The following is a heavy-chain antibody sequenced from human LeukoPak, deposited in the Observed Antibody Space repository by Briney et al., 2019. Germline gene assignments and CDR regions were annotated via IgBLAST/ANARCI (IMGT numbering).Heavy chain of an antibody. J-gene: IGHJ4*02. Sequence: ASVKVSCKASGYTSTGYYMHWVRQAPGQGLEWMGWINPNSGGTNYAQKFQGRVTMTRDTSISTAYMELSRLRSDDTAVYYCATIYSSSWFPFDYWGQGTLVTVSS. CDR3: ATIYSSSWFPFDY. D-gene: IGHD6-13*01. CDR1: GYTSTGYY. V-gene: IGHV1-2*02. CDR2: INPNSGGT.